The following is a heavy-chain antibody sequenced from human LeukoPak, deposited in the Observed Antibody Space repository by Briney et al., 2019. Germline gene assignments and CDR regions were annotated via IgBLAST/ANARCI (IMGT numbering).Heavy chain of an antibody. Sequence: PSETLSLTCTVSGYSISSGYYWGWIRQPPGKGLEWIGSIYHSGSTYYNPSLKSRVTISVDTSKNQFSLKLSSVTAADTAVYYCARRSSNDFWSGYSYYFDYWGQGTLVTVSS. CDR2: IYHSGST. V-gene: IGHV4-38-2*02. CDR1: GYSISSGYY. J-gene: IGHJ4*02. D-gene: IGHD3-3*01. CDR3: ARRSSNDFWSGYSYYFDY.